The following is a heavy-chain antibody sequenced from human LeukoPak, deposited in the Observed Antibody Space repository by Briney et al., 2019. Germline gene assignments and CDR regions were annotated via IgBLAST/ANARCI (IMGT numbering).Heavy chain of an antibody. J-gene: IGHJ4*02. CDR1: GFTFSSYS. CDR3: ARVRTGHYRTTYYFDY. CDR2: ISSSGSTI. D-gene: IGHD3-9*01. V-gene: IGHV3-48*04. Sequence: GGSLRLSCAASGFTFSSYSMNWVRQAPGKGLEWVSYISSSGSTIYYADSVKGRFTISRDNAKNSLYLQMNSLRAEDTAVYYCARVRTGHYRTTYYFDYWGQGTLVTVSS.